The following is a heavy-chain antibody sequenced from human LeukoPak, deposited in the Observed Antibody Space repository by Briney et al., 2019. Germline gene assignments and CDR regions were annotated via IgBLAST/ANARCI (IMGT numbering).Heavy chain of an antibody. CDR3: AKATTSGAFDI. J-gene: IGHJ3*02. CDR1: GFTFDDYA. Sequence: QSGGSLRLSCAASGFTFDDYAMHWVRQAPGKGLEWVSGISWNSGSIGYADSVKGRFTISRDNAKNSLYLQMNSLRAEDTALYYCAKATTSGAFDIWGQGTMVTVSS. D-gene: IGHD1-1*01. V-gene: IGHV3-9*01. CDR2: ISWNSGSI.